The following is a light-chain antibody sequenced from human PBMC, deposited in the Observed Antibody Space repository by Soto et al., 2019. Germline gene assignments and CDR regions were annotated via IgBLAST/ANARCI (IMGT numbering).Light chain of an antibody. CDR2: KAS. CDR1: QSISSW. Sequence: DIQMTQSPSTLSASVGDRVTITCRASQSISSWLAWYRQKPGTAPKLLIYKASNLQSGVPSRLSDSGSGTEFTRTISSVQPDDSATYYCQQYNDNWTFGQGTKVA. J-gene: IGKJ1*01. V-gene: IGKV1-5*03. CDR3: QQYNDNWT.